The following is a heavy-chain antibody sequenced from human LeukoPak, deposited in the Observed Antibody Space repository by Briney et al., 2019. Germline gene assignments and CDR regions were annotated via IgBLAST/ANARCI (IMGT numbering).Heavy chain of an antibody. CDR1: GYTFTGYY. V-gene: IGHV1-2*04. J-gene: IGHJ3*02. CDR3: AREDSSGWYGRSGAFDI. CDR2: INPNSGGT. Sequence: ASVKVSCKASGYTFTGYYMHWVRQAPGQGLEWMGWINPNSGGTNYAQKFQGWVTMTRDTSISTAYMKLSRLRSDDTAVYYCAREDSSGWYGRSGAFDIWGQGTMVTVSS. D-gene: IGHD6-19*01.